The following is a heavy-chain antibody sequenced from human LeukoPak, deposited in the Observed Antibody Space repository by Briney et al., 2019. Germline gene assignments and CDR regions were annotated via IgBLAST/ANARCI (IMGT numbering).Heavy chain of an antibody. CDR1: GGSISSGDYY. D-gene: IGHD4-23*01. CDR3: AGSTVVTPDFDY. J-gene: IGHJ4*02. V-gene: IGHV4-30-4*01. CDR2: IYYSGST. Sequence: PSQTLSLTCTVSGGSISSGDYYWSWIRQSPRKGLEWIGYIYYSGSTYYNPSLKSRVTISVDTSKNQFSLKLSSVTAADTAVYYCAGSTVVTPDFDYWGQGTLVTVSS.